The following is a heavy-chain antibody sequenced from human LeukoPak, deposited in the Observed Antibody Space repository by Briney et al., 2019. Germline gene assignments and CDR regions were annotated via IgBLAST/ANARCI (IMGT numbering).Heavy chain of an antibody. V-gene: IGHV3-21*01. Sequence: GGSLRLSCAASGFTFSIMDWVRQAPGTGLGWVSSISSSSTYIYYADSVKGRSTISRDNAKNSVYLQMNSLRAEDTAVYYCAREKDRYYYYMDVWGKGTTVTVSS. CDR3: AREKDRYYYYMDV. J-gene: IGHJ6*03. CDR1: GFTFSI. CDR2: ISSSSTYI.